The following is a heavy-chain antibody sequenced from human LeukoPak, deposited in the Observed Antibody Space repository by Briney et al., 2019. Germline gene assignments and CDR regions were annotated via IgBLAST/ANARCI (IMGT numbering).Heavy chain of an antibody. Sequence: GGSLRLSCAASGFTFSSYDMLWVRQAPGKGLVWVAVISYNGNNKYCADSVKGRFTISRDNSKETLYLQMNSLRAEDTAVYYCARDGYNEEDWYFDLWGRGILVTVSS. D-gene: IGHD5-24*01. CDR3: ARDGYNEEDWYFDL. CDR1: GFTFSSYD. J-gene: IGHJ2*01. V-gene: IGHV3-30-3*01. CDR2: ISYNGNNK.